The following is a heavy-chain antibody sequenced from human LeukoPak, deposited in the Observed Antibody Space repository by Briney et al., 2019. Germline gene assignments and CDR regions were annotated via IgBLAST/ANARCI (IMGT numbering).Heavy chain of an antibody. CDR2: IFGSGST. Sequence: PSETLSLTCTVSGGSISVYYWHWLRQPAGKGLEWIGRIFGSGSTNYNPSLKSRVTMSVDTSKNHFSLNLRYVTAADTAIYYCVRDCSGGSCYPDAFDIWGQGTMVTVSS. CDR1: GGSISVYY. V-gene: IGHV4-4*07. D-gene: IGHD2-15*01. CDR3: VRDCSGGSCYPDAFDI. J-gene: IGHJ3*02.